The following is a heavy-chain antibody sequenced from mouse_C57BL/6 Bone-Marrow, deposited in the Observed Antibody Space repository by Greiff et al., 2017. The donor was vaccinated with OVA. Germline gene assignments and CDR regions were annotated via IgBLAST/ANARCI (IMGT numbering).Heavy chain of an antibody. D-gene: IGHD1-1*01. CDR2: ISGGGGNT. CDR1: GFTFSSYT. CDR3: ARQGYYYGSSSYWYFDV. Sequence: EVQGVESGGGLVKPGGSLKLSCAASGFTFSSYTMSWVRQTPEKRLEWVATISGGGGNTYYPDSVKGRFTISRDNATNTLYLQMGSLRSEDTALYYCARQGYYYGSSSYWYFDVWGTGTTVTVSS. J-gene: IGHJ1*03. V-gene: IGHV5-9*01.